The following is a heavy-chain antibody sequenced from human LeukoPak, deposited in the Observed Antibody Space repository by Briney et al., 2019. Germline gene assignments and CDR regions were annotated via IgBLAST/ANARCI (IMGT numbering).Heavy chain of an antibody. CDR3: ARAGPYSSSSSPYG. CDR2: INPNSGGT. Sequence: ASVKVSCXASGYTFTGYYMHWVRQAPGQGLEWMGWINPNSGGTNYAQKFQGRATMTRDTSISTAYMELSRLRSDDTAVYYCARAGPYSSSSSPYGWGQGTLVTVSS. V-gene: IGHV1-2*02. D-gene: IGHD6-6*01. J-gene: IGHJ4*02. CDR1: GYTFTGYY.